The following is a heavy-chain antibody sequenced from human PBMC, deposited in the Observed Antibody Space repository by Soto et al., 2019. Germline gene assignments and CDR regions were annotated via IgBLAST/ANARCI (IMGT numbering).Heavy chain of an antibody. CDR1: GFTFSSYA. D-gene: IGHD2-8*02. J-gene: IGHJ6*02. CDR2: ISGSGGST. V-gene: IGHV3-23*01. CDR3: AKSTRTGGTFPYYGMDV. Sequence: RLSCAGSGFTFSSYAMSWVRQAPGKGLKWVSAISGSGGSTYYADSVKGRFTISRDNSKNTLYLQMNSLRAEDTAIYYCAKSTRTGGTFPYYGMDVWGQGTTVTVSS.